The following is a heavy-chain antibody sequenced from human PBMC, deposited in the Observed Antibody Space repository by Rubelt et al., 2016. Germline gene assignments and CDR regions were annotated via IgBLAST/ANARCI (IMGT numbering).Heavy chain of an antibody. CDR2: IIPILGIA. CDR3: ARAGLLVYYDSSGYYDY. V-gene: IGHV1-69*10. D-gene: IGHD3-22*01. Sequence: VKVSCKASGGTFSSYAISWVRQAPGQGLEWMGGIIPILGIANYAQKFQGRVTITADKSTSTAYMELSSLRSEDTAVYYCARAGLLVYYDSSGYYDYWGQGTLVTVSS. J-gene: IGHJ4*02. CDR1: GGTFSSYA.